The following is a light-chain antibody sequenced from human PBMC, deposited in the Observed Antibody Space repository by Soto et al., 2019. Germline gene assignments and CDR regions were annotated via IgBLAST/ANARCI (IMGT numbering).Light chain of an antibody. Sequence: DIQMTQSPSSLSASVGDRVTITCRASQSISNYLNWYQQKPGKPPKLLIYGASNLQSGVPSRFSGSGSGTDFTLTISSLQPEDFATYQLQHSYSTPRTFGQGTKVQIK. J-gene: IGKJ1*01. V-gene: IGKV1-39*01. CDR2: GAS. CDR3: QHSYSTPRT. CDR1: QSISNY.